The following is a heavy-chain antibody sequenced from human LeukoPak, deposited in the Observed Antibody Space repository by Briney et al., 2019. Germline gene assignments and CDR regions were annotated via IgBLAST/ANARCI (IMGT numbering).Heavy chain of an antibody. Sequence: GGSLRLSCAASGFRFNTYWMSWVRQAPGKGLEWVANIKQDGTEKYYVDSVKGRLTISRDNGKNSLDLQMNSLRADDTAVYYCARDTLGEGEDANYAVYYFDYWGQGTVVTVSS. V-gene: IGHV3-7*01. CDR3: ARDTLGEGEDANYAVYYFDY. CDR1: GFRFNTYW. CDR2: IKQDGTEK. D-gene: IGHD4/OR15-4a*01. J-gene: IGHJ4*02.